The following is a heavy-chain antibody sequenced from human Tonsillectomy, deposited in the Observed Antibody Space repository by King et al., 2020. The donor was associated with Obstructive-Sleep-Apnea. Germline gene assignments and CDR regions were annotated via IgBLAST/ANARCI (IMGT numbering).Heavy chain of an antibody. CDR2: ICPRDINI. Sequence: QLVQSGAEVKKPGVSVMVSCKASGYTFTSSYIHRVLHAPGQGLEWRGIICPRDINIIYAQNFQGRVTMTSDTATSTVYMELSSLRLEDTAVYYCARDPGSSGFDIWGPGTMVTVSS. CDR1: GYTFTSSY. J-gene: IGHJ3*02. V-gene: IGHV1-46*01. D-gene: IGHD2-2*01. CDR3: ARDPGSSGFDI.